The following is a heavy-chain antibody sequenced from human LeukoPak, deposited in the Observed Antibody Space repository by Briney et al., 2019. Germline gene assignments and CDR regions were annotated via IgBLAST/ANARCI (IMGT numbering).Heavy chain of an antibody. V-gene: IGHV1-2*02. CDR1: GGTFSSYV. Sequence: GASVKVSCKASGGTFSSYVISWVRQAPGQGLEWMGWINPNSGGTNYAQKFQGRVTMTRDTSISTAYMELSRLRSDDTAVYYCARVDGNPYYFDYWGQGTLVTVSS. CDR3: ARVDGNPYYFDY. J-gene: IGHJ4*02. D-gene: IGHD1-14*01. CDR2: INPNSGGT.